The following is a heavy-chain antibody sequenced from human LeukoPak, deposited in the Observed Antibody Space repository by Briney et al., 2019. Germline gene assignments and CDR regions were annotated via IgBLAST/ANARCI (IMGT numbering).Heavy chain of an antibody. V-gene: IGHV3-21*01. J-gene: IGHJ4*02. Sequence: GGSLRLSCAASGFTFSSYNMNWVRQAPGKGPEWVSSITSSSSYIYYADSVKGRFTISRDNAKNSLYLQMNSLTAEDTAVYYCARAVPGFDYWGQGTLVTVSS. CDR2: ITSSSSYI. D-gene: IGHD1-14*01. CDR1: GFTFSSYN. CDR3: ARAVPGFDY.